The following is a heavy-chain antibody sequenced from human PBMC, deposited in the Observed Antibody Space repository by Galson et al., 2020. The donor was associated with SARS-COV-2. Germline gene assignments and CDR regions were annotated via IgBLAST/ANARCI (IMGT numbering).Heavy chain of an antibody. CDR1: GYTFTTYY. V-gene: IGHV1-2*06. Sequence: ASVKVSCKASGYTFTTYYMHWVRQAPGQGLKWMGRINPSSAATNYAQKFQGRVTMTRDTSISTAYMELSRLRSDDTAVYYCARDYKGPSAYVFDIWGQGTVVTVSS. D-gene: IGHD3-10*01. CDR2: INPSSAAT. J-gene: IGHJ3*02. CDR3: ARDYKGPSAYVFDI.